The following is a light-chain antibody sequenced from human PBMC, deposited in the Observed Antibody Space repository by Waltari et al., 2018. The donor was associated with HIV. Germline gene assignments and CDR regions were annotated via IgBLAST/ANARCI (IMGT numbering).Light chain of an antibody. CDR1: SSHLGRNT. V-gene: IGLV1-44*01. CDR3: AAWDDSLNGHWV. Sequence: QSVLTYPPSAPGPPGQRVTISCSGSSSHLGRNTVNSSRQLPGTAPKLLIYSNNQRPSGVPARFSGSKSGTSASLAISGLQSEDEADYYCAAWDDSLNGHWVFGGGTKLTVL. J-gene: IGLJ3*02. CDR2: SNN.